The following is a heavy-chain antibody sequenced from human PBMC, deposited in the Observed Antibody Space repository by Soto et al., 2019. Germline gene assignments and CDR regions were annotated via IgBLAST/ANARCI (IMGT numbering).Heavy chain of an antibody. CDR2: IDWHDDK. D-gene: IGHD3-9*01. V-gene: IGHV2-70*01. CDR3: ARIQVGRYFDWQIQVGVFDI. J-gene: IGHJ3*02. CDR1: GFSLSTSGMC. Sequence: SGPTLVTPTQTLTLTCTFSGFSLSTSGMCVSWIRQPPGKALEWLALIDWHDDKYYSTSLKTRLTISKDTSKNQVFLTLTNMDPVDTATYYCARIQVGRYFDWQIQVGVFDIWGQGTMVTVSS.